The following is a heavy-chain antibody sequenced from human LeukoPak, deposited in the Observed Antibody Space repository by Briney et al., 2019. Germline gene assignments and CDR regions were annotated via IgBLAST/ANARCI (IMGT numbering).Heavy chain of an antibody. V-gene: IGHV3-23*01. CDR1: GFTFSTYG. Sequence: PGGSLRLSCAASGFTFSTYGMSWVRQAPGKGLEWVSGISGSVGSTYYADSVKGRFTISRDNSKNRQYLQMTSLRAEDTAVYYCAKALYGSGSHWTFDYWGQGTLVTVSS. J-gene: IGHJ4*02. CDR2: ISGSVGST. CDR3: AKALYGSGSHWTFDY. D-gene: IGHD3-10*01.